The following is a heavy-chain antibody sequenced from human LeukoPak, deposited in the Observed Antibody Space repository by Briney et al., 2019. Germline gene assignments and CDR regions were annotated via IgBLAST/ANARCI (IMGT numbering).Heavy chain of an antibody. V-gene: IGHV1-2*02. J-gene: IGHJ4*02. CDR3: ARRHPYYYDSSGYYDY. Sequence: ASVKVSCKASGYTFTGYYMRWVRQAPGQGLEWMGWINPNSGGTNYAQKFQGRVTMTRDTSISTAYMELSRLRSDDTAVYYCARRHPYYYDSSGYYDYWGQGTLVTVSS. CDR1: GYTFTGYY. CDR2: INPNSGGT. D-gene: IGHD3-22*01.